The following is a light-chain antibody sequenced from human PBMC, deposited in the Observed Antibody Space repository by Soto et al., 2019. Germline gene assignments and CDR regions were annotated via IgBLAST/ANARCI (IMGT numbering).Light chain of an antibody. CDR2: GNS. CDR3: QSYDSSLSVPL. CDR1: SSNIGAGYD. J-gene: IGLJ3*02. V-gene: IGLV1-40*01. Sequence: QSVLTQPPSVSGAPGQRVTISCTGSSSNIGAGYDVHWYQQLPGTAPKLLIYGNSNRPSGVPDRFSGSKSGTSASLAITELQAEDEADYYCQSYDSSLSVPLFGGGTKLTVL.